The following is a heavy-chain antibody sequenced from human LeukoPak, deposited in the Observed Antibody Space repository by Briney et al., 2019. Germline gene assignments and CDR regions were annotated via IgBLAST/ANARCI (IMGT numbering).Heavy chain of an antibody. Sequence: GGSLRLSCAASGFTFSSYGMHWVRQAPVKELEWVAVISYDGSNKYYADSVKGRFTISRDNSKNTLYLQMNSLRAEDTAVYYCARKPNLGYCSSTSCYTDPYYFDYWGQGTLVTVSS. CDR3: ARKPNLGYCSSTSCYTDPYYFDY. D-gene: IGHD2-2*02. CDR2: ISYDGSNK. CDR1: GFTFSSYG. J-gene: IGHJ4*02. V-gene: IGHV3-30*03.